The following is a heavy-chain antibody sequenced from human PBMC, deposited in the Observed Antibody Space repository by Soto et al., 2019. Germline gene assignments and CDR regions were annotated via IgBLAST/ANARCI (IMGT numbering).Heavy chain of an antibody. CDR3: AMLGGWSGGSSGMEV. Sequence: EVQLVESGGGLVQPGGSLRLSCAASGLIFSDYHMDWVRQAPGKGVEWVGRIRRKANSYTTEYAASVKGRFTISRDDSKNALYLQMNSLKSEDTAVYYCAMLGGWSGGSSGMEVWGQGTTVTVSS. CDR2: IRRKANSYTT. D-gene: IGHD6-19*01. J-gene: IGHJ6*02. V-gene: IGHV3-72*01. CDR1: GLIFSDYH.